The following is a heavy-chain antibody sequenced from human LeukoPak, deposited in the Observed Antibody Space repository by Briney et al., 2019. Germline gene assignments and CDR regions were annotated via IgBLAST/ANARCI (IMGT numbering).Heavy chain of an antibody. Sequence: ASVKVSCKASGYSFTSYWIGWVRQMPGKGLEWMGIIYPGDSDTRYSPSFQGQVTISADKSISTAYLQWSSLKASDTAMYYCARHNYYDSSGYYYDKAEDAFDIWGQGTMVTVSS. CDR3: ARHNYYDSSGYYYDKAEDAFDI. D-gene: IGHD3-22*01. J-gene: IGHJ3*02. CDR1: GYSFTSYW. V-gene: IGHV5-51*01. CDR2: IYPGDSDT.